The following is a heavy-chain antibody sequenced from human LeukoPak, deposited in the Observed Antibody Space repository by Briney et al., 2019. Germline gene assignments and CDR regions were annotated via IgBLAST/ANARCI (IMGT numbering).Heavy chain of an antibody. Sequence: GESLKISCKGSGYSFTSYWIGWVRQMPGKGLEWMGIIYPGDSDTRYSPSFQGQVTISADKSISTAYLQWSSLKASDTAMYYCARFAAAAVTYYYYYYMDVWGKAITVIVSS. CDR1: GYSFTSYW. CDR2: IYPGDSDT. V-gene: IGHV5-51*01. CDR3: ARFAAAAVTYYYYYYMDV. J-gene: IGHJ6*03. D-gene: IGHD6-13*01.